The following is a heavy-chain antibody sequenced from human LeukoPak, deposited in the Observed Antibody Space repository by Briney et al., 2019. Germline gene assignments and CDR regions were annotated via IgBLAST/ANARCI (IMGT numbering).Heavy chain of an antibody. CDR2: ISGSDST. J-gene: IGHJ4*02. CDR3: AKGVRFLDWWILDY. D-gene: IGHD3-9*01. CDR1: GFTFSSYG. Sequence: PGGSLRLSCAASGFTFSSYGMSWVRQAPGKGLEWVSAISGSDSTYYADSVKGRFTISRDNSKNTLYLQMNSLRAEDTAIYYCAKGVRFLDWWILDYWGQGSLVTVSS. V-gene: IGHV3-23*01.